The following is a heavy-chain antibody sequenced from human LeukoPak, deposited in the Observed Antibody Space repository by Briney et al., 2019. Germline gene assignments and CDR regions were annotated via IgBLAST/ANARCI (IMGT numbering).Heavy chain of an antibody. CDR2: IYYSGNT. J-gene: IGHJ3*02. Sequence: SETLSLTCTVSGVSISSSNSYWGWTRQPPGRGLEWIGSIYYSGNTYYNPSLKSRVTISVDTSKNQFSLKLSSVTAADTAVYYCARDPGYSSGWYLGAFDIWGQGTMVTVSS. CDR1: GVSISSSNSY. D-gene: IGHD6-19*01. V-gene: IGHV4-39*07. CDR3: ARDPGYSSGWYLGAFDI.